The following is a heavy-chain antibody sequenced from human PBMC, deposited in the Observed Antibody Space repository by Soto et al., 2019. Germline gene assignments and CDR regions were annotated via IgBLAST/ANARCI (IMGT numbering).Heavy chain of an antibody. D-gene: IGHD6-13*01. J-gene: IGHJ4*02. Sequence: GGSLRLSCAASGFTFSSYAMHWVRQAPGKGLEWVAVISYDGSNKYYADSVKGRFTISRDNSKNTLYLQMNSLRAEDTAVYYCAFLFSVAAADLYYFDYWGQGTLVTVSS. CDR3: AFLFSVAAADLYYFDY. CDR1: GFTFSSYA. V-gene: IGHV3-30-3*01. CDR2: ISYDGSNK.